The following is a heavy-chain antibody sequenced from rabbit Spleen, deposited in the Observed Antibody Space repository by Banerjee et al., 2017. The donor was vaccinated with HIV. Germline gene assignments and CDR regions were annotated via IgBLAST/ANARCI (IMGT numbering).Heavy chain of an antibody. CDR2: IYTGSGST. CDR3: ARDGDGTNPDLTL. V-gene: IGHV1S40*01. Sequence: QSLEESGGDLVKPGGTLTLTCTASGFSFSSGYYMCWVRQAPGKGLEWIGCIYTGSGSTYYASWAKGRFTITRSTSLNTVTLQLNSLTAADTGTYFCARDGDGTNPDLTLWGPGTLVTVS. J-gene: IGHJ4*01. D-gene: IGHD7-1*01. CDR1: GFSFSSGYY.